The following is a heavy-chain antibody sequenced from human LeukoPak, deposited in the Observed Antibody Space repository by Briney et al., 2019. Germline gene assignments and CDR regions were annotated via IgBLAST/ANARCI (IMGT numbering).Heavy chain of an antibody. Sequence: SETLSLTCAVYGGSFSGYYWSWIRQPPGKGLEWIGEINHSGSTNYNPSLKSRVTISVDTSKNQFSLKLSSVTAADTAVYYCARGRVDCSGGSCYRLDYWGQGTLVTVSS. J-gene: IGHJ4*02. CDR1: GGSFSGYY. D-gene: IGHD2-15*01. CDR2: INHSGST. CDR3: ARGRVDCSGGSCYRLDY. V-gene: IGHV4-34*01.